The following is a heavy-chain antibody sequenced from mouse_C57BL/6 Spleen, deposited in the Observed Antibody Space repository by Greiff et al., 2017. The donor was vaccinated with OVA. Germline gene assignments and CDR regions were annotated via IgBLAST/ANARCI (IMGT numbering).Heavy chain of an antibody. Sequence: QVQLKESGAELAKPGASVKLYCKASGYTFTSYWMHWVKQRPGQGLEWIGYINPSSGYTKYNQKFKDKATLTADKSSSTAYMQLSSLTYEDSAVYYCARSFITTVVAGDYWGQGTTLTVSS. D-gene: IGHD1-1*01. CDR1: GYTFTSYW. J-gene: IGHJ2*01. V-gene: IGHV1-7*01. CDR3: ARSFITTVVAGDY. CDR2: INPSSGYT.